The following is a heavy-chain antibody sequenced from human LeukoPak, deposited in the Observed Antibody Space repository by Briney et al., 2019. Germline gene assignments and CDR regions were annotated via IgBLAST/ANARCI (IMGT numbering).Heavy chain of an antibody. Sequence: GGSLRLSCAASGFTFSTYWMHWVRHVPGKGLVWVSRIEGDESSTSYADSVKGRFTISRDNAKNTLDLQMNSLRAEDTAVYYCARDPSYTSGYFDDWGQGTPVIVSS. CDR2: IEGDESST. CDR1: GFTFSTYW. CDR3: ARDPSYTSGYFDD. V-gene: IGHV3-74*01. J-gene: IGHJ4*02. D-gene: IGHD6-19*01.